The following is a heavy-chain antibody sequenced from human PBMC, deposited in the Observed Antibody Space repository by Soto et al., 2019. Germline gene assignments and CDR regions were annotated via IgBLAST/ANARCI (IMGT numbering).Heavy chain of an antibody. V-gene: IGHV1-2*02. J-gene: IGHJ4*02. CDR3: ARAPIVLMVYACILLANFDY. CDR1: GYTFTGYY. Sequence: ASVKVSCKASGYTFTGYYMHWVRQAPGQGLEWMGWINPNSGGTNYAQKFQGRVTMTRDTSISTAYMELSRLRSDDTAVYYCARAPIVLMVYACILLANFDYWGQGTLVTVSS. D-gene: IGHD2-8*01. CDR2: INPNSGGT.